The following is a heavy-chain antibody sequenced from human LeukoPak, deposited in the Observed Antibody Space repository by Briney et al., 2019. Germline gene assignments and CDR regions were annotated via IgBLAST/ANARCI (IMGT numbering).Heavy chain of an antibody. CDR1: GGSISRYY. Sequence: PSETLSLTCTVSGGSISRYYWSWIRQPPGKGLEWIGYIYYSGSTNYNPSLRSRVTISLDTSKNQFSLKLSSVTAADTAVYYCARRVDIAAAGGSYYFDYWGQGTLVTVSS. J-gene: IGHJ4*02. CDR2: IYYSGST. CDR3: ARRVDIAAAGGSYYFDY. V-gene: IGHV4-59*08. D-gene: IGHD6-25*01.